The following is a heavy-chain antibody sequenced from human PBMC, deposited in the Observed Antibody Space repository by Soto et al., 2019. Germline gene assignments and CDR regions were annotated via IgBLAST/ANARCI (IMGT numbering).Heavy chain of an antibody. V-gene: IGHV3-15*01. J-gene: IGHJ4*02. CDR1: GLTVSNAW. CDR2: IKSKTDGGTT. Sequence: EVQLVESGGGLVKPGGSLRLSCAASGLTVSNAWMSWVRQAPGKGLEWVGRIKSKTDGGTTDYAAPVKGRFTISRDDSKNTLYLQMNSLKTEDTAVYYCTTDLTHGRPSDYWGQGTLVTGSS. CDR3: TTDLTHGRPSDY. D-gene: IGHD7-27*01.